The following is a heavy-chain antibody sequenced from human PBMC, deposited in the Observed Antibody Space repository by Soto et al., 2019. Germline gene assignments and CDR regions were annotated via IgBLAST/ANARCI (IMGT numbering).Heavy chain of an antibody. CDR1: GASTSRYY. D-gene: IGHD3-3*01. Sequence: QALLQESGPGLVRPSETLSLTCTVSGASTSRYYWGWVRQPPGRGLEWIGFSHHSGYISYSPSLKSRVTMSVEPSKNQFSLKLTSVTAADTALYYGGRLQNFLNWSFDLWGQGAPVTVSS. CDR2: SHHSGYI. J-gene: IGHJ4*02. V-gene: IGHV4-59*08. CDR3: GRLQNFLNWSFDL.